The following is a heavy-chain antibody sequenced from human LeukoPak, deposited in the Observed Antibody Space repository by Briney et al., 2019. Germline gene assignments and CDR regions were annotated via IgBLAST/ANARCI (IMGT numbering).Heavy chain of an antibody. D-gene: IGHD5-24*01. J-gene: IGHJ3*02. Sequence: PGGSLRLSCTVSGFTVSSNSMSWVRQAPGKGLEWVSFIYSDNTHYSDSVKGRFTISRDNSKNTLYLQMNSLRAEDTAVYYCARGGFNYGAFDIWGQGTMVTVSS. CDR1: GFTVSSNS. CDR2: IYSDNT. V-gene: IGHV3-53*01. CDR3: ARGGFNYGAFDI.